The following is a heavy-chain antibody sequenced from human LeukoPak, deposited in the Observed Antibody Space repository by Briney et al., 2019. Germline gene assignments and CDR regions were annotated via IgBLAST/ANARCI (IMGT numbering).Heavy chain of an antibody. CDR2: INHSGST. CDR1: GGSFSGYY. V-gene: IGHV4-34*01. CDR3: ARRQDLYNYYDSSGYYQNWFDP. J-gene: IGHJ5*02. Sequence: SETLSLTCAVYGGSFSGYYWSWIRQPPGKGLEWIGEINHSGSTNYNPSLKSRVTISVDTSKNKFSLKLSSVTAADTAVYYCARRQDLYNYYDSSGYYQNWFDPWGQGTLVTVSS. D-gene: IGHD3-22*01.